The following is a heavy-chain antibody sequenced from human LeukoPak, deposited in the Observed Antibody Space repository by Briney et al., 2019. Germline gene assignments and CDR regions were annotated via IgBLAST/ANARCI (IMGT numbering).Heavy chain of an antibody. J-gene: IGHJ5*02. Sequence: SLRLSCAASGFTASSNSITWVRQAPENGLEWVSVIYSGGSTYSADSLKGRFNISRDKSKNTLYLQMNSLRAEDTAVYYCTRTWGSDNWFDLWGQGTLVTVSS. V-gene: IGHV3-53*01. CDR3: TRTWGSDNWFDL. CDR2: IYSGGST. CDR1: GFTASSNS. D-gene: IGHD7-27*01.